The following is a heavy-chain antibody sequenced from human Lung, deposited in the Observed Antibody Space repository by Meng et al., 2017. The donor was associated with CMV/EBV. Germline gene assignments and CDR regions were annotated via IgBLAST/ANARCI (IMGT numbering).Heavy chain of an antibody. D-gene: IGHD1-26*01. Sequence: GXXRLSCAASGFTFSSYSMNWVRQAPGKGLEWVSSISSSSSYIYYADSVKGRFTISRDNAKNSLYLQMNSLRAEDTAVYYCARGESEWELLSYYYYYGMDVWGQGXTVTVSS. V-gene: IGHV3-21*01. CDR1: GFTFSSYS. CDR2: ISSSSSYI. CDR3: ARGESEWELLSYYYYYGMDV. J-gene: IGHJ6*02.